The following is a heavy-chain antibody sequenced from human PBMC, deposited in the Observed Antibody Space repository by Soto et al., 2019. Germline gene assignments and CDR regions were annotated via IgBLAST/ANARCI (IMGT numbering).Heavy chain of an antibody. V-gene: IGHV1-2*04. Sequence: ASVKVSCKASGYTFTGYYMHWVRQAPGQGLEWMGWINPNSGGTNYAQKFQGWVTMTRDTSISTAYMELSRLRSDDTAVYYCARDLRARPYDILTVSPWLDPWGQGTLVTVAS. D-gene: IGHD3-9*01. J-gene: IGHJ5*02. CDR1: GYTFTGYY. CDR2: INPNSGGT. CDR3: ARDLRARPYDILTVSPWLDP.